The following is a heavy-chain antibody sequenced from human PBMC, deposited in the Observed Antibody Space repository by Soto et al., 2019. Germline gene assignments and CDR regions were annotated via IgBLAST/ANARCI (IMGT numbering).Heavy chain of an antibody. CDR3: ARHLIAAAGNNWFDP. CDR2: INHTGGT. Sequence: PSETLSLTCAVYCGSVNGYYWNWIRQPPGKGLEWIGEINHTGGTHYNPSLKSRVTISVDTSKNQFSLKLSSVTAADTAVYYCARHLIAAAGNNWFDPWGQGTLVTVSS. J-gene: IGHJ5*02. CDR1: CGSVNGYY. V-gene: IGHV4-34*01. D-gene: IGHD6-13*01.